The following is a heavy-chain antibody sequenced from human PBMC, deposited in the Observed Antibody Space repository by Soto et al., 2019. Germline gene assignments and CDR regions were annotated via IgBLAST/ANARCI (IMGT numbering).Heavy chain of an antibody. J-gene: IGHJ4*02. Sequence: GASVKVSCKASGYTFTGYYMHWVRQAPGQGLEWMGWINPNSGGTNYAQKFQGWVTMTRDTSISTAYMELSRLRSDDTAVYYCARSARCSGGSCYETEFDYWGQGTLVTVSS. CDR3: ARSARCSGGSCYETEFDY. CDR1: GYTFTGYY. V-gene: IGHV1-2*04. CDR2: INPNSGGT. D-gene: IGHD2-15*01.